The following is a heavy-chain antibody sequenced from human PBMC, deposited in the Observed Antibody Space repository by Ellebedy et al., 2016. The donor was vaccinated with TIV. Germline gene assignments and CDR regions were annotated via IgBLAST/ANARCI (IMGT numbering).Heavy chain of an antibody. CDR2: FLPMFGTA. D-gene: IGHD3-10*01. Sequence: ASVKVSCKASGYTFTNNGISWVRQAPGQGLEWIGAFLPMFGTATSAQKFQGRVTITADESMTTAYMDLSSLRSEDTAVYYCARVRWATVARGVPFHYGMDVWGQGTTVTVTS. J-gene: IGHJ6*02. CDR3: ARVRWATVARGVPFHYGMDV. CDR1: GYTFTNNG. V-gene: IGHV1-69*13.